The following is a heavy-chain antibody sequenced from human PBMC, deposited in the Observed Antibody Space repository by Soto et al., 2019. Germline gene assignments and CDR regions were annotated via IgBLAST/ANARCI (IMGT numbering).Heavy chain of an antibody. Sequence: QVQLVESGGGVVQPGRSLRLSCAASGFTFSSYAMHWVRQAPGKGLEWVAVISYDGSNKYYADSVKGRFTISRDNSKKLLVSQMDRLGTWDTGVYYCARDRIYSSSWYDYWGQGTLVTVSS. D-gene: IGHD6-13*01. J-gene: IGHJ4*02. CDR3: ARDRIYSSSWYDY. V-gene: IGHV3-30*14. CDR2: ISYDGSNK. CDR1: GFTFSSYA.